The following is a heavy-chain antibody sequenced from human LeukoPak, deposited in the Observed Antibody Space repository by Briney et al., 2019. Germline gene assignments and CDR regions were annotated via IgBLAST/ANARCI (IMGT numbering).Heavy chain of an antibody. V-gene: IGHV3-30-3*01. J-gene: IGHJ4*02. CDR2: ISYHGNNQ. CDR1: GFTFNNYA. D-gene: IGHD4-23*01. CDR3: ARDAALVGTPAYYFDY. Sequence: GSLRLSCAASGFTFNNYAIHWVRQAPGKGLDWVTLISYHGNNQYYADSVKGRFTISRDNSTNTLYLQMTSLRGEDTAVYFCARDAALVGTPAYYFDYWGQGALVTVSS.